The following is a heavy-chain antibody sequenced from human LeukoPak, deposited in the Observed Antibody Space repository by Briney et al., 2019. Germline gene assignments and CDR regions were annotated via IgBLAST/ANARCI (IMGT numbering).Heavy chain of an antibody. CDR2: IRSKSDGGTT. Sequence: GGSLRLSCAASGFTFSGTWMAWVRQAPGKGLEWIGRIRSKSDGGTTDYTEAVKGRFSISRDDSKNTLYLRLDSLKTEDTAVYYCTTSLNYYGSGSWPRWGQGTLVIVSS. D-gene: IGHD3-10*01. V-gene: IGHV3-15*01. CDR1: GFTFSGTW. CDR3: TTSLNYYGSGSWPR. J-gene: IGHJ4*02.